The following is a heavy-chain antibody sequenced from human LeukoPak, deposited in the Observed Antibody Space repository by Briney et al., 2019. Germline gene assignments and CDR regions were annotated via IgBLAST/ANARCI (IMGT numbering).Heavy chain of an antibody. D-gene: IGHD3-3*01. J-gene: IGHJ5*02. CDR1: GYTLTSYA. CDR3: ARDARFLKSNWFDP. V-gene: IGHV1-3*01. Sequence: EASVKVSCKASGYTLTSYAMHWVRQAPGQRLEWMGRINAGNGNTKYSQKFQGRVTITRDTSASTAYMELSSLRSEDTAVYYCARDARFLKSNWFDPWGQGTLVTVSS. CDR2: INAGNGNT.